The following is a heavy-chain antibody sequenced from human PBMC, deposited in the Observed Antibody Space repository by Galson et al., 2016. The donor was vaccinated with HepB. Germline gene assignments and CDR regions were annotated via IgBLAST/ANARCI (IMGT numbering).Heavy chain of an antibody. Sequence: SLRLSCAASGFTFSSYWMHWVRQAPGKGLVWVSRISRDRSSARYADSVKGRFSTSRDNAKSTLYLQMNRLRADDTAVYYCARVYSDSGSYYEPLGSWGQGTLVTVSS. V-gene: IGHV3-74*01. CDR2: ISRDRSSA. J-gene: IGHJ5*02. CDR3: ARVYSDSGSYYEPLGS. D-gene: IGHD3-10*01. CDR1: GFTFSSYW.